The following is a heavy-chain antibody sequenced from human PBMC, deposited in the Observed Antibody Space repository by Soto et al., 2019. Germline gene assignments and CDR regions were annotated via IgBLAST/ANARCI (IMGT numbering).Heavy chain of an antibody. CDR2: IYHSGST. J-gene: IGHJ4*02. Sequence: PSETLSLTCAVSGGSISSSNWWSWVRQPPGKGLEWIGEIYHSGSTNYNPSLKSRVTISVDNSKNQFSLKLSSVTAADTAVYYCASLPEEMATIAGWGQGTLVTVSS. D-gene: IGHD5-12*01. CDR1: GGSISSSNW. CDR3: ASLPEEMATIAG. V-gene: IGHV4-4*02.